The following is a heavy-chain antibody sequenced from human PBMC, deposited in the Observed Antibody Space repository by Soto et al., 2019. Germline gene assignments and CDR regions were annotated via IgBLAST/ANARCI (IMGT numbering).Heavy chain of an antibody. D-gene: IGHD2-15*01. J-gene: IGHJ4*02. Sequence: QVQLVESGGDVVQPGRSLRLSCAASGFTFSSYGMHWVRQAPGKGLEWVAVISYDGSVKYYADSVKGRFTISRDNSKNTLYLQMNLLRAEDTAVYYRARVVASGYCGQGTLVTVSS. CDR1: GFTFSSYG. V-gene: IGHV3-30*03. CDR2: ISYDGSVK. CDR3: ARVVASGY.